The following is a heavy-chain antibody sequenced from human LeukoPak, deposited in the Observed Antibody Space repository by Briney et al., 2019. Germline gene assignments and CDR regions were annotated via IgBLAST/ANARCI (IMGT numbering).Heavy chain of an antibody. Sequence: GGSLRLSCAASGFTFSSYAMHWVRQAPGKGLEYVSAISSNGGSTYYANSVKGRFTISRDNSKNTLYLQMGSLRAEDMAVYYCARAQGTETPSNDAFDIWGQGTMVTVSS. CDR2: ISSNGGST. V-gene: IGHV3-64*01. CDR3: ARAQGTETPSNDAFDI. J-gene: IGHJ3*02. D-gene: IGHD1-1*01. CDR1: GFTFSSYA.